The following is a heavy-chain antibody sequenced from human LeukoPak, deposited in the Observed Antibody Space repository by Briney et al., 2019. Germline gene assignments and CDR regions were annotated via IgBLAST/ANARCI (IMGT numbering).Heavy chain of an antibody. D-gene: IGHD6-13*01. CDR2: IYSGGST. V-gene: IGHV3-53*01. Sequence: GGSLRLSCAASGFTVSSNYMSWVRQAPGKGLEWVSVIYSGGSTYYADSVKGRFTISRDNSKNTLYLQMNSLRAEDTAVYYCAKTRPLDSSSWSHGDYWGQGTLVTVSS. CDR3: AKTRPLDSSSWSHGDY. J-gene: IGHJ4*02. CDR1: GFTVSSNY.